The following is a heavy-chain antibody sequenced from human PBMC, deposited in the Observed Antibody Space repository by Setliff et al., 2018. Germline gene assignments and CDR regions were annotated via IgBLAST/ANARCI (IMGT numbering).Heavy chain of an antibody. CDR3: ARRPRAVYGSGRRNWFLDY. V-gene: IGHV1-69*10. CDR1: GGSFA. CDR2: TIPLLPLP. D-gene: IGHD3-10*01. J-gene: IGHJ4*02. Sequence: SVKVSCKASGGSFAITWVRQAPGQGLEWMGGTIPLLPLPNYAVKFQGRVRITADKSTNTAYMELSSLTYEDTAVYYCARRPRAVYGSGRRNWFLDYWGQGTLVTVSS.